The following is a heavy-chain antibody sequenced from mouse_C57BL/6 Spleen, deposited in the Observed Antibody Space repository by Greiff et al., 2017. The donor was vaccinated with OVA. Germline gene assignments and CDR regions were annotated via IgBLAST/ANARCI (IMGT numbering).Heavy chain of an antibody. V-gene: IGHV14-4*01. CDR3: TPAIYYGSRGVRY. D-gene: IGHD1-1*01. CDR2: IDPENGDT. CDR1: GFNIKDDY. J-gene: IGHJ2*01. Sequence: VQLQQSGAELVRPGASVKLSCTASGFNIKDDYMHWVKQRPEQGLEWIGWIDPENGDTEYASKFQGKATITADTSSNTAYLQLSSLTSEDTAVYYCTPAIYYGSRGVRYWGQGTTLTVSS.